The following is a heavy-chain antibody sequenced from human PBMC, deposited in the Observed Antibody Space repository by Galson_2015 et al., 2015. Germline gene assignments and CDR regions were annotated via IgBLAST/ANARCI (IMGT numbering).Heavy chain of an antibody. CDR1: GFIFSRYN. Sequence: SLRLSCAASGFIFSRYNMNWVRQAPGKGLEWVSSISGSTSYIYGADSVKGRFTISRDNAKNSLYLQMSSLRAEDTAVYYCARNRVNACSFFDYLGQGILVTVSS. CDR2: ISGSTSYI. D-gene: IGHD3-10*02. J-gene: IGHJ4*02. CDR3: ARNRVNACSFFDY. V-gene: IGHV3-21*01.